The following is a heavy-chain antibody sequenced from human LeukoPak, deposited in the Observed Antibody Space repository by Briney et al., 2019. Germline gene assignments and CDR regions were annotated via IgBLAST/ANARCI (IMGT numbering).Heavy chain of an antibody. D-gene: IGHD3-16*01. J-gene: IGHJ2*01. CDR1: GGSISTYY. V-gene: IGHV4-59*01. CDR2: IYYSGST. Sequence: PSETLSLTCTVSGGSISTYYRSWIRQPPGKGLECIGYIYYSGSTNYIPSLKSRVTISVDTSKNQFSLKLSSVTAADTAVYYCARGGWSLDLWGRGTLVTVSS. CDR3: ARGGWSLDL.